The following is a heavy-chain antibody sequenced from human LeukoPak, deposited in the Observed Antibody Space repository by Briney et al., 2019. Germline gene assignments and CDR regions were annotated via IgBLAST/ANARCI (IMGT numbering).Heavy chain of an antibody. J-gene: IGHJ4*02. CDR3: AKDARRTNGWYFFDY. Sequence: GGSLRLSCAASGFTFSSHAMSCVRQAPGKGLEWVSSISDNGVTTSYADSVKGRFTVSRDNSKNMVYLQMNSLRAEDTALYYCAKDARRTNGWYFFDYWGQGTLVTVSS. D-gene: IGHD6-19*01. CDR2: ISDNGVTT. CDR1: GFTFSSHA. V-gene: IGHV3-23*01.